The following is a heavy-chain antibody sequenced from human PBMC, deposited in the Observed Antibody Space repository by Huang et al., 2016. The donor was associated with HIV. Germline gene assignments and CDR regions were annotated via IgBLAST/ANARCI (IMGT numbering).Heavy chain of an antibody. CDR3: ARERMMSWLDDHDAFDI. D-gene: IGHD1-1*01. CDR2: INHSGST. CDR1: GGSFSGYY. Sequence: QVQLQQWGAGLLKPSETLSLTCAVYGGSFSGYYWSWIRQSPGKGLEWIGEINHSGSTNYTPSLKSRLTRSVDTSKNQFSLKLSSVTAADTAVYYCARERMMSWLDDHDAFDIWGQGTMVTVSS. V-gene: IGHV4-34*01. J-gene: IGHJ3*02.